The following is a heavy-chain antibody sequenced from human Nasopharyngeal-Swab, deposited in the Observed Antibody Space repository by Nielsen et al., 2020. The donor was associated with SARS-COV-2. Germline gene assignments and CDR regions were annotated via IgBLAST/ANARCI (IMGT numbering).Heavy chain of an antibody. V-gene: IGHV4-59*01. CDR2: IYYSGST. D-gene: IGHD3-9*01. J-gene: IGHJ4*02. CDR3: ASGLNWFPFDY. CDR1: CGSISSYY. Sequence: SETLSLTCTVSCGSISSYYWSWIRQPPGKGLEWIGYIYYSGSTNYNPSLKSRVTISVDTSKNQFSLKLSSVTAADTAVYYCASGLNWFPFDYWGQGTLVTVS.